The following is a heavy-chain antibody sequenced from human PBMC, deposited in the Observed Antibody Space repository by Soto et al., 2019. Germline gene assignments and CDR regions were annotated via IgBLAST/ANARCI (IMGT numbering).Heavy chain of an antibody. CDR3: AGGTGGWYGYHKYDS. D-gene: IGHD6-19*01. Sequence: ASVKVSCKASGYTFTSYGISWVRQAPGQGLEWMGWINAYNGNTNYAQKLQGRVTMTTDTSTSTAYMELRSLRSDDTAVYYCAGGTGGWYGYHKYDSWGQGTLVTVSS. V-gene: IGHV1-18*01. J-gene: IGHJ4*02. CDR2: INAYNGNT. CDR1: GYTFTSYG.